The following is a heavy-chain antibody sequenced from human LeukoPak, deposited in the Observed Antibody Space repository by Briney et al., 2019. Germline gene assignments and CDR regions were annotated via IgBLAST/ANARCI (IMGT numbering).Heavy chain of an antibody. J-gene: IGHJ4*02. Sequence: SETLSLTCTVSGGSISSYYWSWIRQPPGKGLEWIGYIYYSGSTNYNPSLKSRVTISVDTSKNQFSLKLSSVTAADTAVYYCAREDYYGSGSPHFDYWGQGTLVTVSS. CDR2: IYYSGST. CDR3: AREDYYGSGSPHFDY. D-gene: IGHD3-10*01. CDR1: GGSISSYY. V-gene: IGHV4-59*01.